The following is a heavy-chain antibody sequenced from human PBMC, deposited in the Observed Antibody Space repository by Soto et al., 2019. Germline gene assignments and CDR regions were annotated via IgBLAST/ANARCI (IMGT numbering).Heavy chain of an antibody. J-gene: IGHJ4*02. V-gene: IGHV1-69*06. CDR2: IIPIFNST. D-gene: IGHD2-2*02. CDR3: AREGRGKKAGYNEQVSLGY. Sequence: GASVKVSCKVSGSRFSNYVISWVRQAPGHGLEWLGRIIPIFNSTKYAQNFQGRVTITADKSTSTASLELSSLRSDDTAVYYCAREGRGKKAGYNEQVSLGYWGQGTLVTVSS. CDR1: GSRFSNYV.